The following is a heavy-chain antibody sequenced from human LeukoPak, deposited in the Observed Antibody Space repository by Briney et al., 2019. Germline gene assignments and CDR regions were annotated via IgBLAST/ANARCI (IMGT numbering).Heavy chain of an antibody. Sequence: SETLSLTCTVSGGSISGNTYYWGRIRQPRGKGLEWIGSMFYNGSPYYNPSLKSRVTISVDTSNNQFSLRVSSVTAADTAVYYCARRRGYSGSYYYFDYWGQGTLVTVSS. D-gene: IGHD6-13*01. V-gene: IGHV4-39*01. J-gene: IGHJ4*02. CDR3: ARRRGYSGSYYYFDY. CDR2: MFYNGSP. CDR1: GGSISGNTYY.